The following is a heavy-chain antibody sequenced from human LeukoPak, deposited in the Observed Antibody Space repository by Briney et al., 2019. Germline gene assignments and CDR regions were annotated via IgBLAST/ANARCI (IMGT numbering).Heavy chain of an antibody. V-gene: IGHV1-69*05. J-gene: IGHJ4*02. D-gene: IGHD5-18*01. CDR3: ARSPTTMSAGGYRYFDY. CDR1: GGTFGSHA. CDR2: IVPMFGTA. Sequence: GASVKVSCETSGGTFGSHAISWVRQAPGQGLEWMGGIVPMFGTAKYAQNLQGRVTFTTDESTNTAYMDLSSLRSEDTAVYYCARSPTTMSAGGYRYFDYWGQGTLVTVSS.